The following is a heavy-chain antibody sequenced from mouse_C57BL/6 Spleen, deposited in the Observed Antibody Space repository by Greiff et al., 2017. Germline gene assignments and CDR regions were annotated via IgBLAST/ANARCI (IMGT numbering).Heavy chain of an antibody. CDR1: GYSITSGYY. Sequence: ESGPGLVKPSQSLSLTCSVTGYSITSGYYWNWIRQFPGNKLEWMGYISYDGSNNYNPSLKNRISITRDTSKNQFFLKLNSVTTEDTATYYCARGNDGYPYAMDYWGQGTSVTVSS. J-gene: IGHJ4*01. D-gene: IGHD2-3*01. V-gene: IGHV3-6*01. CDR3: ARGNDGYPYAMDY. CDR2: ISYDGSN.